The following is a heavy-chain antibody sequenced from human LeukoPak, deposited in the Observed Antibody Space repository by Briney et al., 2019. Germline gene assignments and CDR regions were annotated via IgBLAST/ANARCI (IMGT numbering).Heavy chain of an antibody. J-gene: IGHJ3*02. Sequence: GGSLRLSCAASGFALSNYSMNWVRQAPGKGLQWVSSISTSSNYIYYADSVKGRLTISRDNAKNSLYLQMNSLRAEDTAVYYCVRSVYGGNSDDAFYIWGQGTMVTVSS. D-gene: IGHD4-23*01. CDR2: ISTSSNYI. CDR1: GFALSNYS. CDR3: VRSVYGGNSDDAFYI. V-gene: IGHV3-21*01.